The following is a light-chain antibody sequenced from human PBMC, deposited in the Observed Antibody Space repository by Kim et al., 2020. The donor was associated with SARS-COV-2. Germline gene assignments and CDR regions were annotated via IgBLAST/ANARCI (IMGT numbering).Light chain of an antibody. J-gene: IGKJ1*01. CDR3: QQYHTYPRA. CDR1: QSIRSY. Sequence: DIQMTQSPSSLSASVGDRVTITCRASQSIRSYLAWYQQKPGKAPKLLIYAASTLQSGVPSRFSGSGSGTDFTLIISSLQPEDCATYYCQQYHTYPRAFGQGTKVDIK. CDR2: AAS. V-gene: IGKV1-9*01.